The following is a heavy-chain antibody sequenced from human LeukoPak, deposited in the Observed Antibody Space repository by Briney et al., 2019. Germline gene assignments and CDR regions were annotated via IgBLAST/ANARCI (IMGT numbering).Heavy chain of an antibody. CDR2: INPNSGGT. D-gene: IGHD1-20*01. Sequence: ASVKVSCKASGYTFTGYYMHWVRQAPGQGLEWMGWINPNSGGTNYAQKFQGRVTMTRGTSISTAYMELSRLRSDDTAVYYCARVTITGTTIDYWGQGTLVTVSS. CDR1: GYTFTGYY. V-gene: IGHV1-2*02. CDR3: ARVTITGTTIDY. J-gene: IGHJ4*02.